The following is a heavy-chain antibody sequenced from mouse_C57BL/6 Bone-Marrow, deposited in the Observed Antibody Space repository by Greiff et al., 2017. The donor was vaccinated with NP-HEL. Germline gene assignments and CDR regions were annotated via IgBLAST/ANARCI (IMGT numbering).Heavy chain of an antibody. CDR2: IWSGGST. Sequence: QVQLQQSGPGLVQPSQSLSITCTVSGFSLTSYGVHWVRQSPGKGLEWLGVIWSGGSTDYNAAFISRLSISKDNSKSQVFFKMNSLQADDTAIYYCARYYYGSPYAMDYWGQGTSVTVSS. CDR1: GFSLTSYG. CDR3: ARYYYGSPYAMDY. D-gene: IGHD1-1*01. V-gene: IGHV2-2*01. J-gene: IGHJ4*01.